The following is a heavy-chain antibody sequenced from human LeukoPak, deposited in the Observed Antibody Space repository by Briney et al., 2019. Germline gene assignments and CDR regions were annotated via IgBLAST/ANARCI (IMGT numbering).Heavy chain of an antibody. CDR1: GGPFSGYY. CDR2: INHSGST. V-gene: IGHV4-34*01. J-gene: IGHJ4*02. D-gene: IGHD3/OR15-3a*01. CDR3: ARQTGSGLFILP. Sequence: SETLSLTCAVYGGPFSGYYWSWIRQPPGKGLEWIGEINHSGSTNYNPSLKSRVTISVDTSKNQFSLRLTSVTAADTAVYYCARQTGSGLFILPGGQGTLVTVSS.